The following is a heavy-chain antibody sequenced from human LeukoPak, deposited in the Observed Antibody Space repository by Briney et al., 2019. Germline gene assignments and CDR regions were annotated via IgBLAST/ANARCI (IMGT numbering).Heavy chain of an antibody. CDR2: ISSSSSTI. CDR1: GFTFSSYS. D-gene: IGHD6-13*01. J-gene: IGHJ5*02. CDR3: ARDGWGYSSSWYEFDP. V-gene: IGHV3-48*01. Sequence: GGSLRLSCAASGFTFSSYSMNWVRQAPGKGLEWVSYISSSSSTIYYADSVKGRFTISRDNAKNSLYLQMNSLRAEDTAVYYCARDGWGYSSSWYEFDPWGQGTLVTVSS.